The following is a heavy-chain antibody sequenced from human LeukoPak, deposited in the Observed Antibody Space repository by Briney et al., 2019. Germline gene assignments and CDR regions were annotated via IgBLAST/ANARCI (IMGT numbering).Heavy chain of an antibody. CDR1: GLTFSRAW. J-gene: IGHJ4*02. CDR3: ARDGTGFDY. D-gene: IGHD2-8*02. Sequence: GGSLRLSCVASGLTFSRAWKSWLRQAPGKGLEWVASVKQDGIETQYVDSVKGRFTISRDNAKNSVYLQMNSLRVEDTAVYYCARDGTGFDYWGQGTLVTVSS. CDR2: VKQDGIET. V-gene: IGHV3-7*01.